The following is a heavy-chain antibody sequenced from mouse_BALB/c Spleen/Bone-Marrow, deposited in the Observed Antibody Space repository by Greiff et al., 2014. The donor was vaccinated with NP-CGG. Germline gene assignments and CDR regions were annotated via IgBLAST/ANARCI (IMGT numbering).Heavy chain of an antibody. V-gene: IGHV1-14*01. CDR2: INPYNDVT. CDR1: GYIFTSYV. Sequence: VPLKESGPELVKPGTSVKMSCKASGYIFTSYVMDWVKQNPGQGLEWIGYINPYNDVTNYNEKFKGKATLTSDKSSSTAYMEVSSRTSEDSAVYYCAREGWLLRFDYWGQGTTLTGSS. CDR3: AREGWLLRFDY. D-gene: IGHD2-3*01. J-gene: IGHJ2*01.